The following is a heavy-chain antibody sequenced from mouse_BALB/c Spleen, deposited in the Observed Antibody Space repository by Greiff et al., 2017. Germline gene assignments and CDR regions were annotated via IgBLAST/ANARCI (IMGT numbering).Heavy chain of an antibody. CDR1: GYIFTSYW. CDR2: INPSTGYT. D-gene: IGHD3-3*01. V-gene: IGHV1-7*01. J-gene: IGHJ2*01. Sequence: LVESGAELAKPGASVKMSCKASGYIFTSYWMHWVKQRPGQGLEWIGYINPSTGYTEYNQKFKDKATLTADKSSSTAYMQLSSLTSEDSAVCYCTGRLLGSHFDYGGQGTTLTVSS. CDR3: TGRLLGSHFDY.